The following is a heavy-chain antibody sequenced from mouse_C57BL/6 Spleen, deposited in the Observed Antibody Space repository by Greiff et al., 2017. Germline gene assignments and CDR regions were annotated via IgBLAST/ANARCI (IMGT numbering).Heavy chain of an antibody. CDR1: GYTFTSYW. J-gene: IGHJ1*03. Sequence: VQLQQSGTVLARPGASVKMSCKTSGYTFTSYWMHWVKQRPGQGLEWIGAIYPGNSDTSYNQKFKGKAKLTAVTSASTAYMELSSLTNEDSAVYYCTRAATVASYWYFDVWGTGTTVTVSS. CDR3: TRAATVASYWYFDV. V-gene: IGHV1-5*01. CDR2: IYPGNSDT. D-gene: IGHD1-1*01.